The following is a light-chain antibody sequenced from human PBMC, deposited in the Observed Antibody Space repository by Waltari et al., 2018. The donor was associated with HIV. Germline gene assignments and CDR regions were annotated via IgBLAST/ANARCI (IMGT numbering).Light chain of an antibody. V-gene: IGKV3-15*01. J-gene: IGKJ2*01. CDR2: DAS. CDR1: QSVSSN. Sequence: EILMTQSPATPSVSPGERATLSCRASQSVSSNLAWYQQKPGQAPRLLVYDASTRATGIPARFSGSGSGTEFTLTISSLQSEDFAVYYCQQYNNWPPRDTFGQGTKLEIK. CDR3: QQYNNWPPRDT.